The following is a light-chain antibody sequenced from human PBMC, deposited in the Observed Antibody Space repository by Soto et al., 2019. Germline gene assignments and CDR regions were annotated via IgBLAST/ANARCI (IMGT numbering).Light chain of an antibody. CDR2: LEGIGSY. CDR1: SGHSSYI. J-gene: IGLJ2*01. CDR3: ETWDSNTRV. Sequence: QAVVTQSSSASASLGSSVKLTCTLSSGHSSYIIAWHQQQPGKAPRYLMKLEGIGSYNKGSGVPDRFSGSSSGAARYLTISNLQSEDEADYYCETWDSNTRVFGEGPKRPS. V-gene: IGLV4-60*03.